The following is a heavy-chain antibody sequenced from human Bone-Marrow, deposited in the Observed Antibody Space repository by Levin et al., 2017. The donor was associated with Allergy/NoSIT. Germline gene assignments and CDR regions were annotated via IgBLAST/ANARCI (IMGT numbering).Heavy chain of an antibody. CDR1: GFNFSSHG. J-gene: IGHJ4*02. V-gene: IGHV3-33*03. Sequence: GESLKISCTGSGFNFSSHGIHWVRQAPGKGLEWVAVIWDDGTSQAYADSVKGRFSVSRDKSKITVHLLMNDLRVEDTAVYYCAKWAAAVPRFGDYFDSWGLGALVIVSS. CDR2: IWDDGTSQ. CDR3: AKWAAAVPRFGDYFDS. D-gene: IGHD6-19*01.